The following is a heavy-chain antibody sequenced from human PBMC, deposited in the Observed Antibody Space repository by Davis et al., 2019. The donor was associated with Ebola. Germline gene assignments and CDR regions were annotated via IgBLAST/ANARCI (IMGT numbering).Heavy chain of an antibody. J-gene: IGHJ6*03. D-gene: IGHD5-12*01. CDR2: TSAYNGNT. V-gene: IGHV1-18*04. CDR3: ARVKGATILDYYYYMDV. CDR1: GYTFTSYG. Sequence: ASVKVSCKASGYTFTSYGISWVRQAPGQGLEWMGWTSAYNGNTNYAQKLQGRVTMTTDTSTSTAYMELRSLRSDDTAVYYCARVKGATILDYYYYMDVWGKGTTVTVSS.